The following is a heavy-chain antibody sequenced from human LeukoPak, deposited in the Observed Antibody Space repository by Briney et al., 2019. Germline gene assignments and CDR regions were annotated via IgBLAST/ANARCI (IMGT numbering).Heavy chain of an antibody. D-gene: IGHD3-22*01. J-gene: IGHJ6*03. CDR3: ARSDHYDSSGYYPSSHYYYYYMDV. V-gene: IGHV1-18*01. Sequence: WASVTVPYQASVYTFNNYGILWVRQAPGQGLEGMGWISAYHGNTNYAQKLQGRVSMTTDTSTSTDYMELRSLRSDDTAVYYCARSDHYDSSGYYPSSHYYYYYMDVWGKGTTVSVS. CDR2: ISAYHGNT. CDR1: VYTFNNYG.